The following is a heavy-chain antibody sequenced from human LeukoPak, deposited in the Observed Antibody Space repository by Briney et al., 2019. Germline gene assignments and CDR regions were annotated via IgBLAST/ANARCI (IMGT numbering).Heavy chain of an antibody. J-gene: IGHJ4*01. Sequence: ASVKVSYKASGYTFTPYYMHWVRQAPGQGPEWLGWIDPNSGGTKHAQKFQGRVTMTRDTSISTAYMELSRLGSGDTALYYCTRVSSYIAADYWGQGSLVTVSS. CDR2: IDPNSGGT. D-gene: IGHD6-13*01. CDR1: GYTFTPYY. CDR3: TRVSSYIAADY. V-gene: IGHV1-2*02.